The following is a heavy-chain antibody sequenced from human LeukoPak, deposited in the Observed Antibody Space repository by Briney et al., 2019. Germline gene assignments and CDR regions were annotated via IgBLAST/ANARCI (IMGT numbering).Heavy chain of an antibody. V-gene: IGHV1-69*13. CDR1: GGTFSSYA. J-gene: IGHJ3*02. Sequence: SVKVSCKASGGTFSSYAISWVRQAPGQGLEGMGGIIPIFGTANYAQKFQGRVTITADESTSTAYMELSSLRSEDTAVYYCAIDAYGDYGPGVFDIWGQGTMVTVSS. D-gene: IGHD4-17*01. CDR3: AIDAYGDYGPGVFDI. CDR2: IIPIFGTA.